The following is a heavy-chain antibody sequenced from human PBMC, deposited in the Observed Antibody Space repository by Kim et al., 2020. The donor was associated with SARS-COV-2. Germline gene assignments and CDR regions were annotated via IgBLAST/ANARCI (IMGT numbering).Heavy chain of an antibody. CDR3: ARGSRGSGDFWY. V-gene: IGHV3-21*01. J-gene: IGHJ4*02. CDR1: GFTFSSYS. Sequence: GGSLRLSCAASGFTFSSYSMNWVRQAPGKGLEWVSSISSSSSYIYYADSVKGRFTISRDNAKNSLYLRMNSLRAEDTAVYYCARGSRGSGDFWYWGQGTLVTVSP. D-gene: IGHD3-3*01. CDR2: ISSSSSYI.